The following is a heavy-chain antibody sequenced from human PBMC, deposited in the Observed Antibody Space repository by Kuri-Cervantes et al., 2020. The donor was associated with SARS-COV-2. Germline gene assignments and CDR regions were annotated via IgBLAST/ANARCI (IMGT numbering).Heavy chain of an antibody. D-gene: IGHD2-8*02. J-gene: IGHJ6*02. CDR1: GGSSSSSSYY. CDR3: ARHLWSDGMDV. Sequence: GSLRLSCTVSGGSSSSSSYYWGWIRQPPGKGLEWIGSIYYSGSTYYNPSLKSRVTISVYTSKNQFSLKLSSVTAADTAVYYCARHLWSDGMDVWGQGTTVTVSS. V-gene: IGHV4-39*01. CDR2: IYYSGST.